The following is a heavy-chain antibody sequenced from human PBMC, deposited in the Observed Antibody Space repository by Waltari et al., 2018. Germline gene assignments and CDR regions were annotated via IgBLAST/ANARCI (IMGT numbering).Heavy chain of an antibody. J-gene: IGHJ6*02. CDR2: TCPGESHT. V-gene: IGHV5-51*01. CDR1: GYSFTSYW. Sequence: EVQLVQSEAEVKKPGESLKISCKGSGYSFTSYWIGWVRQMPGKGLGWMGVTCPGESHTGYSPSFQGQVTSSADKSISTAYLQWSSLKASDTAMYYCARLDGYDFWSPPYYYYGMDVWGQGTTVTVSS. D-gene: IGHD3-3*01. CDR3: ARLDGYDFWSPPYYYYGMDV.